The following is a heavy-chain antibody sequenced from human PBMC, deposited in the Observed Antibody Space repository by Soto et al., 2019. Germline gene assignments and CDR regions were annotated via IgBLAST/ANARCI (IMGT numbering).Heavy chain of an antibody. V-gene: IGHV4-59*01. J-gene: IGHJ4*02. Sequence: VQLQESGPGLVKPSETLSLTCTVSGGSISGYYWSWIRQSPGKGLEWIGYIHYSGSTNYNPSLKSRVTISVDTSKIQLSLKLSSVTAADTAVYYCARGSAAGTKSPFDYWGQGTLVTVSS. CDR3: ARGSAAGTKSPFDY. D-gene: IGHD6-13*01. CDR2: IHYSGST. CDR1: GGSISGYY.